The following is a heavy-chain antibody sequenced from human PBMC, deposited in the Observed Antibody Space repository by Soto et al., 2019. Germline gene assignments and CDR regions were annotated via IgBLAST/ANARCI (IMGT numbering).Heavy chain of an antibody. V-gene: IGHV3-30-3*01. D-gene: IGHD2-2*02. CDR3: ATDIVVVPAAILSAVLDY. J-gene: IGHJ4*02. CDR2: ISYDGSNK. Sequence: GGSLRLSCAASGFTFSSYAMHWVRQAPGKGLEWVAVISYDGSNKYYANSVKGRFTISRDNSKNTLYLQMNSLRAEDTAVCYCATDIVVVPAAILSAVLDYWGQGTLVTVSS. CDR1: GFTFSSYA.